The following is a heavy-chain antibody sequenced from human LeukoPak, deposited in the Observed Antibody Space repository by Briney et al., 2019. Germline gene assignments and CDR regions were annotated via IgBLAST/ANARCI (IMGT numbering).Heavy chain of an antibody. Sequence: QAGGSLRLSCAASGFTFSTYAMSWVRQAPGKGLEWVSGISGSGGSTHYADSVKGRFTISRDNSKNTLYLQMNSLRAEDTAVYYCAISGGYWAWAHWGQGTLATVSS. J-gene: IGHJ4*02. CDR3: AISGGYWAWAH. CDR1: GFTFSTYA. CDR2: ISGSGGST. V-gene: IGHV3-23*01. D-gene: IGHD1-26*01.